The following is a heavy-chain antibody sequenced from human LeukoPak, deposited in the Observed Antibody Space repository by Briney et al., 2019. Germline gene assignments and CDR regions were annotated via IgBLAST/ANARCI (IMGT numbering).Heavy chain of an antibody. CDR3: ARAVYYYGSGSYYSYLYYYGMDV. CDR1: GVTISSSNL. V-gene: IGHV4-4*02. Sequence: SETLSLTCAVSGVTISSSNLCWGGRQPPGRGVWWFGESGHGGSTNYNPSLKSRVTISVDKSKNQFSLKLSSVTAADTAVYYCARAVYYYGSGSYYSYLYYYGMDVWGQGTTVTVSS. CDR2: SGHGGST. D-gene: IGHD3-10*01. J-gene: IGHJ6*02.